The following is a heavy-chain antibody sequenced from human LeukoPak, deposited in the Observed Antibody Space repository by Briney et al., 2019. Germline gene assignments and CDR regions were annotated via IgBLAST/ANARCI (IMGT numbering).Heavy chain of an antibody. CDR1: SGSISSGFYY. D-gene: IGHD3-3*01. V-gene: IGHV4-61*02. Sequence: PSETLSLTCTVSSGSISSGFYYWSWIRQPAGKGLEWIGRIYTSGSTTYNPSLKSRVTISVDTSKNQFSLKLSSVTAADTAVYYCAREGVDYDFWSGYYKYYYYYYMDVWGKGTTVTVSS. CDR3: AREGVDYDFWSGYYKYYYYYYMDV. J-gene: IGHJ6*03. CDR2: IYTSGST.